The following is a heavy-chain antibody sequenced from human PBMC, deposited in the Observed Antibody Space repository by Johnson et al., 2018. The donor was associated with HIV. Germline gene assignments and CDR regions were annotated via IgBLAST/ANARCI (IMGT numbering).Heavy chain of an antibody. Sequence: VQLVESGGGVVRPGGSLRLSCEVSGFTFSNYGMHWVRQAPGKGLEWVAFIRYDGSNKYYADSVKGRFTIFRDNSKNTLYMQMKSLRVEDTAVYYCAKEALRGGEYDSFDIWGQGTMVTVS. CDR2: IRYDGSNK. J-gene: IGHJ3*02. CDR3: AKEALRGGEYDSFDI. CDR1: GFTFSNYG. D-gene: IGHD2-15*01. V-gene: IGHV3-30*02.